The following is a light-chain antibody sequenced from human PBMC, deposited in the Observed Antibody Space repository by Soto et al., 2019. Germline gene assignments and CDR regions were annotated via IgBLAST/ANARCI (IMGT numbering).Light chain of an antibody. CDR2: GAS. CDR1: QSVSSSY. V-gene: IGKV3-20*01. J-gene: IGKJ2*01. Sequence: EIVLTQSPGTLSLSPGERVTLSCRASQSVSSSYLAWYQQKPGQAPRLLIYGASSRATGIPDRFSGSGSGTDFTLTISRLEPEDFAVYYCQQYRTFGQGTKLEIK. CDR3: QQYRT.